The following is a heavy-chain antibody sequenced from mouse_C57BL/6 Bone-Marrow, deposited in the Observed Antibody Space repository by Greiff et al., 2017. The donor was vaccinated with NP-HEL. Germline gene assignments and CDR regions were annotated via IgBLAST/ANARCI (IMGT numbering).Heavy chain of an antibody. J-gene: IGHJ4*01. D-gene: IGHD2-2*01. Sequence: EVKLVESGGDLVKPGGSLKLSCAASGFTFSSYGMSWVRQTPDKRLEWVATISSGGSYTYYPASVKGRFTISRDNTKNTLYLQMSSLKSKDTAMYYGARHQGYDSGYYAMDYWGQGTSVTVSS. CDR3: ARHQGYDSGYYAMDY. CDR2: ISSGGSYT. CDR1: GFTFSSYG. V-gene: IGHV5-6*01.